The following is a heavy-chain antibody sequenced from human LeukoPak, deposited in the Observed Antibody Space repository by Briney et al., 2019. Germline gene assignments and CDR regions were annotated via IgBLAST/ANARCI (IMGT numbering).Heavy chain of an antibody. V-gene: IGHV3-23*01. CDR1: GFTFSSYA. Sequence: PGGSLRLSCAATGFTFSSYAMSWVRQAPGKGLEWVSLISGSGGSTDYADSVKGRFTISRDKSKNTLYLQMNRLRAEDTAVYYCAKAWEELLYFDYWGQGTLVTVSS. CDR2: ISGSGGST. CDR3: AKAWEELLYFDY. D-gene: IGHD1-26*01. J-gene: IGHJ4*02.